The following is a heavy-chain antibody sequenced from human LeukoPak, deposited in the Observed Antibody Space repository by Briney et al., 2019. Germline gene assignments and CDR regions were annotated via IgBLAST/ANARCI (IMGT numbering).Heavy chain of an antibody. CDR1: GYTFTSYD. V-gene: IGHV1-8*01. Sequence: ASVKVSCKASGYTFTSYDINWVRQATGQGLEWMGWMNPNSGNTGYAQKFQGRVTMTRNTSISTAYMELSSLRSEDTAVYYCASPVGAETEAFDIWGQGTMVTVSS. D-gene: IGHD4-17*01. CDR2: MNPNSGNT. J-gene: IGHJ3*02. CDR3: ASPVGAETEAFDI.